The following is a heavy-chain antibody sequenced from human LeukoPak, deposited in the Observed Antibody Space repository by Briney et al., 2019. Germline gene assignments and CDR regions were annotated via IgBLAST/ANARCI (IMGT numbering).Heavy chain of an antibody. CDR1: GFTFSSYE. CDR3: AGESIAVAGAPFDY. CDR2: ISSGSTI. Sequence: GGSLRLSCAASGFTFSSYEMYWVRQAPGKGLEWVSYISSGSTIYDADSVKGRFTISRDNAKNSLYLQMNSLRAEDTAVYYCAGESIAVAGAPFDYWGQGTLVTVSS. V-gene: IGHV3-48*03. D-gene: IGHD6-19*01. J-gene: IGHJ4*02.